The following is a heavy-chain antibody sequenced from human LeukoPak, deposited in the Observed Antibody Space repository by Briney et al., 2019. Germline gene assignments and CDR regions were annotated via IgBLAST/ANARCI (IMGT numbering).Heavy chain of an antibody. Sequence: ASVTVSFKSSVYTFTHYYMHWVRQAPGQGLEWMGWINPNSGGTNYAQKFQGRVTITMDTSISTAYMELSRLTSDDTAVYYCARGNSPWFGELLYVYWGQGTLVTVSS. CDR3: ARGNSPWFGELLYVY. D-gene: IGHD3-10*01. V-gene: IGHV1-2*02. CDR1: VYTFTHYY. J-gene: IGHJ4*02. CDR2: INPNSGGT.